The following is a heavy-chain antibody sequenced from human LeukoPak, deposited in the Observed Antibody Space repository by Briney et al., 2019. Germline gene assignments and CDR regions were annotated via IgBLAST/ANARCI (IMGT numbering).Heavy chain of an antibody. CDR2: IGPDLGKIVT. V-gene: IGHV1-18*01. CDR1: GYTFIVYG. J-gene: IGHJ3*02. D-gene: IGHD3-3*01. Sequence: ASVKVSCKASGYTFIVYGVSWVRQAPAQGLKWMGWIGPDLGKIVTNYAKNLQGRVTMTTDSSTNTAYMELSSLRSDDTAMYYCARDWFCSASYCSDVFDIWGQGTMVTVFS. CDR3: ARDWFCSASYCSDVFDI.